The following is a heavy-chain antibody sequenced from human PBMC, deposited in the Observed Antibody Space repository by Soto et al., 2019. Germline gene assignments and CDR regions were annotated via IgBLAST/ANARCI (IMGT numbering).Heavy chain of an antibody. CDR2: SDHSGSA. J-gene: IGHJ5*02. V-gene: IGHV4-4*02. CDR3: ARDYSGYSLSP. Sequence: QMHLQESGPGLVRPSETLSLTCEVSGGSISSDNWWTWVRQAPGKGLEWIGESDHSGSANYNPSLKSRVTISIDKTKNQFSLKLNSETAAYTAVYYCARDYSGYSLSPWGQGTLVTVSS. D-gene: IGHD5-12*01. CDR1: GGSISSDNW.